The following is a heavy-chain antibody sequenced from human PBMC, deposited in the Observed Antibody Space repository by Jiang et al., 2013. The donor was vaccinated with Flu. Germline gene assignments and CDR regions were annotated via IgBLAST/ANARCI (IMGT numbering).Heavy chain of an antibody. Sequence: GAEVKKPGASVKVSCKASGYTFTSYDINWVRQATGQGLEWMGGIIPIFGTSNYPEKFQGRVRITADDSTSTVYMELRSLRSEDTAVYYCARRQSAYDWDGWFDPWGQGTLVTVSS. CDR2: IIPIFGTS. J-gene: IGHJ5*02. V-gene: IGHV1-69*13. CDR3: ARRQSAYDWDGWFDP. D-gene: IGHD5-12*01. CDR1: GYTFTSYD.